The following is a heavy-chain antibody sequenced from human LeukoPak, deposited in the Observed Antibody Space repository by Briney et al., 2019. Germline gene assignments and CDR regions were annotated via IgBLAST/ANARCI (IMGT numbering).Heavy chain of an antibody. J-gene: IGHJ5*02. V-gene: IGHV4-59*04. Sequence: SETLSLTCTVSGGSINSYYWSWIRQPPGKGLEWIGDIYYSGSTYYNPSLKSRVTISVDTSKNQFSLKLSSVTAADTAVYYCARLWGFDPWGQGTLVTVSS. CDR3: ARLWGFDP. CDR1: GGSINSYY. CDR2: IYYSGST. D-gene: IGHD7-27*01.